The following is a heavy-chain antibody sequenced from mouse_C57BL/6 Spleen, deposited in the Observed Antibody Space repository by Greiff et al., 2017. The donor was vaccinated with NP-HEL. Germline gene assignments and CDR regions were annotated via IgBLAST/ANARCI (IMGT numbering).Heavy chain of an antibody. D-gene: IGHD4-1*01. CDR3: TGRELGWYFDV. V-gene: IGHV6-3*01. Sequence: EVKLVESGGGLVQPGGSMKLSCVASGFTFSNYWMNWVRQSPEKGLEWVAQIRLKSDNYATHYAESVKGRFTISRDDSKSSVYLQMNNLRAEDTGIYYCTGRELGWYFDVWGTGTTVTVSS. CDR2: IRLKSDNYAT. CDR1: GFTFSNYW. J-gene: IGHJ1*03.